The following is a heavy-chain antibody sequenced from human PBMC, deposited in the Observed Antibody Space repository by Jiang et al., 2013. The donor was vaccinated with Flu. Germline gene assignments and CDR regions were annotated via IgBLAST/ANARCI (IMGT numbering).Heavy chain of an antibody. CDR3: ARSKGSSSWYFDF. CDR1: YG. J-gene: IGHJ4*02. Sequence: YGFSWVRQAPGQGLEWMGWISPYNGNTNYAQKFHGRITLSTDTSTSTAYLELRGLRSDDTAMYYCARSKGSSSWYFDFWGQGTLGHRLL. D-gene: IGHD6-13*01. CDR2: ISPYNGNT. V-gene: IGHV1-18*01.